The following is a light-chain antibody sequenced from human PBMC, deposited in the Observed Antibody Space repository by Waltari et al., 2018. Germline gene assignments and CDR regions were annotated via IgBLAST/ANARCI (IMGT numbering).Light chain of an antibody. Sequence: QSVLTQPPSASGTPGQRVTISCSGSSSNIGSHYVYWYQQLPGTAPKLLIYRHNQRPSGVPDRFSCSKSGSSASLAISGLRSEDEADYYCAAWDDSLSGRVVFGGGTKLTVL. CDR1: SSNIGSHY. J-gene: IGLJ2*01. V-gene: IGLV1-47*01. CDR3: AAWDDSLSGRVV. CDR2: RHN.